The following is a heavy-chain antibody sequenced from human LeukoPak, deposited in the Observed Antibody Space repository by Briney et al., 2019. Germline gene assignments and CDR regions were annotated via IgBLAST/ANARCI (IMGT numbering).Heavy chain of an antibody. V-gene: IGHV4-61*02. CDR2: ISTSGST. CDR3: AMGGGLGIVDY. D-gene: IGHD7-27*01. Sequence: PSETLSLTCTVSGGSISSGTYYWRWIRQPAGKGLEWIGRISTSGSTDYNPSLKSRVTISVDMSKNQFSLKLSSVTAADTAVYYCAMGGGLGIVDYWGQGILVTVSS. CDR1: GGSISSGTYY. J-gene: IGHJ4*02.